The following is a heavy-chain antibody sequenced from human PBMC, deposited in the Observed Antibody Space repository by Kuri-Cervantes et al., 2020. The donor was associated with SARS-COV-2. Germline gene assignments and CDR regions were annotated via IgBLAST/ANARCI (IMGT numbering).Heavy chain of an antibody. V-gene: IGHV4-34*09. CDR3: ARDPHYYDTNGQDYPWYFDL. D-gene: IGHD3-22*01. Sequence: SQTLSLTCAVYGGSFSGYYWSWIRQPPGKGLEWIGEINHSGSTNYNPSLKSRVSISIDTSKNQFSLQLSSVTAADTAVYYCARDPHYYDTNGQDYPWYFDLWGRGTLVTVSS. CDR2: INHSGST. CDR1: GGSFSGYY. J-gene: IGHJ2*01.